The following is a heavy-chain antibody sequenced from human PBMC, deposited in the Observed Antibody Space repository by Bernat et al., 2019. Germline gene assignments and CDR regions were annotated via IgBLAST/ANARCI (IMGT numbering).Heavy chain of an antibody. CDR1: GGSINSGGYY. CDR2: IHSSGGT. CDR3: AGEASYDANKWIDP. Sequence: VQLQESGPGLVKPSETLFLNCSVSGGSINSGGYYWSWIRQHPGKGLVWIGYIHSSGGTYYNPSPKSRVAILVDWSKNLFCLKLTSVTAADTAVYYCAGEASYDANKWIDPWGQGTLVTVSS. D-gene: IGHD5-12*01. V-gene: IGHV4-31*03. J-gene: IGHJ5*02.